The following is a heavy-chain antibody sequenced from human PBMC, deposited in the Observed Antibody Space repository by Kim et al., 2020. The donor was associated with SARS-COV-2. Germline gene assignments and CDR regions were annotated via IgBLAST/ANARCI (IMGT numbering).Heavy chain of an antibody. D-gene: IGHD4-17*01. Sequence: ASVKVSCKASGYTFTSYGISWVRQAPGQGLEWMGWISAYNGNTNYAQKLQGRVTMTTDTSTSTAYMELRSLRSDDTAVYYCARVGDYGDYGAALMVYWGQGTLVTVSS. V-gene: IGHV1-18*01. CDR2: ISAYNGNT. CDR1: GYTFTSYG. CDR3: ARVGDYGDYGAALMVY. J-gene: IGHJ4*02.